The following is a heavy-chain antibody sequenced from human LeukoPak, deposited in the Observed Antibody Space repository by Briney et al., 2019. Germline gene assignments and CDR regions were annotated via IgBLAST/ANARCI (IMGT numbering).Heavy chain of an antibody. Sequence: SETLSLTCTVSGGSISSSSYYWGWIRQPPGKGLEWIGSISHSGSTYYNPSLKSRVTMSVDTSKNQFSLKLSSVTAADTAVYYCARPLGYCSSNSCPQSWFDPWGQGTLVTVSS. V-gene: IGHV4-39*01. CDR3: ARPLGYCSSNSCPQSWFDP. CDR1: GGSISSSSYY. CDR2: ISHSGST. J-gene: IGHJ5*02. D-gene: IGHD2-2*01.